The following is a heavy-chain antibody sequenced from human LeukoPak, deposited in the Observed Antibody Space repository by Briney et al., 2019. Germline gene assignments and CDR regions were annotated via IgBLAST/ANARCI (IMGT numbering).Heavy chain of an antibody. CDR1: GFTVSSNY. J-gene: IGHJ4*02. D-gene: IGHD3-22*01. V-gene: IGHV3-53*01. CDR2: IYSGGST. CDR3: AGGNVLGGMIVVPYFDY. Sequence: GGSLRLSCAASGFTVSSNYMSWVRQAPGKGLEWVSVIYSGGSTYYADSVKGRFTISRDNSKNTLYLQMNSLRAEDTAVYYCAGGNVLGGMIVVPYFDYGGREPRVTVSS.